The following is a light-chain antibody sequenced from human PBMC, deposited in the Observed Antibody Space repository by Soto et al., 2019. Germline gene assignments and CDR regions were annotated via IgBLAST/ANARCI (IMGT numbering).Light chain of an antibody. CDR1: QSVSST. Sequence: EIVLTKSPATLSVSPVERATVCFRASQSVSSTLAWYQQKPGQAPRLLIYGASTRATGIPARFSGSGSGTEFTLTISSLQSEDFAVYYCQQYNNWPPITFGQGTRLEI. J-gene: IGKJ5*01. CDR2: GAS. V-gene: IGKV3D-15*01. CDR3: QQYNNWPPIT.